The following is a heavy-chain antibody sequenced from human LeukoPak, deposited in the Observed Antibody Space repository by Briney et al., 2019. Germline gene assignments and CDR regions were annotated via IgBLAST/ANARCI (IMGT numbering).Heavy chain of an antibody. CDR1: GFTFSSYA. CDR3: AKVGDIVVVPAAESDY. CDR2: ISGSGGST. J-gene: IGHJ4*02. D-gene: IGHD2-2*01. Sequence: GGSLRLSCAASGFTFSSYAMSWVRQAPGKGLEWVSAISGSGGSTYYADSVKGRFTISRDNSKNTLYLQMNSLRAEDTAVYCCAKVGDIVVVPAAESDYWGQGTLVTVSS. V-gene: IGHV3-23*01.